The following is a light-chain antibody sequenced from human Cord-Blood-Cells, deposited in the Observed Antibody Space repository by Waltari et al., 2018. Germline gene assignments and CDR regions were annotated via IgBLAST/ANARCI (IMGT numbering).Light chain of an antibody. V-gene: IGKV3-15*01. J-gene: IGKJ3*01. CDR1: QSVSSN. CDR2: GAS. CDR3: QQYNNWPFT. Sequence: EIVMTQYPATLSVSPGERATLSCRASQSVSSNLARSQQKPGQAPRLLIYGASTRATGIPARFSGSGSGTEFTLTISSLQSEDFAVYYCQQYNNWPFTFGPGTKVDIK.